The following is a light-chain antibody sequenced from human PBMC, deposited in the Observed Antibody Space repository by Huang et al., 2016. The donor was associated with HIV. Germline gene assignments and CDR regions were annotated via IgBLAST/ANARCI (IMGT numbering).Light chain of an antibody. J-gene: IGKJ1*01. CDR2: CAS. CDR1: QSVGSN. Sequence: EIVMTQSPATLSVSPGERATLSCRASQSVGSNLAWCQQKPGQAPRLLIHCASTRATGIPARFSGSGSGTEFTLTISSLQSEDFAVYYCQQYNNWPPTFGQGTKVEIK. CDR3: QQYNNWPPT. V-gene: IGKV3-15*01.